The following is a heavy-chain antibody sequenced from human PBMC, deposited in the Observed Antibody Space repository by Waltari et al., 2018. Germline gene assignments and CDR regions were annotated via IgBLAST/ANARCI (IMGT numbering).Heavy chain of an antibody. J-gene: IGHJ4*02. CDR1: GYTFTSYD. CDR3: ARGYYVWGSYRYTEIDY. Sequence: QVQLVQSGAEVKKPGASVKVSCKASGYTFTSYDINWVRQATGQGLEWMGWMNPNSGNTGYAQKFQGRVTMTRNTSISTAYMELSSLRSEDTAVYYCARGYYVWGSYRYTEIDYWGQGTLVTVSS. V-gene: IGHV1-8*01. CDR2: MNPNSGNT. D-gene: IGHD3-16*02.